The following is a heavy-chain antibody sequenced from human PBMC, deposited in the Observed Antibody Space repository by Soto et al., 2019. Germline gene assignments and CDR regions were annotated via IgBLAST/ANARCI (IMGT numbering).Heavy chain of an antibody. CDR3: ARASSIAAAGYNWFDP. D-gene: IGHD6-13*01. CDR1: GGSISSGDYY. Sequence: PSETLSLTCTVSGGSISSGDYYWSWIRQPPGKGLEWIGYIYYSGSTYYNPSLKSRVTISVDTSKNQFSLKLSSVTAADTAVYYCARASSIAAAGYNWFDPWGQGTLVTVAS. V-gene: IGHV4-30-4*01. CDR2: IYYSGST. J-gene: IGHJ5*02.